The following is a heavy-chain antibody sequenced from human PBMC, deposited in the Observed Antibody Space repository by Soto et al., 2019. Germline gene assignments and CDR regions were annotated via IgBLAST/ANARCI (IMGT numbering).Heavy chain of an antibody. CDR3: AREVYYGSESYNFDY. CDR1: GFTFSSYS. Sequence: EVQLVESGGGLVKPGGSLRLSCAASGFTFSSYSMNWVRQAPGKGLEWVSSISSSSSYIYYADSVKGRFTISRDNAKNSLDLQMNSLRAEDTAVYYCAREVYYGSESYNFDYWGQGTLVTVSS. D-gene: IGHD3-10*01. V-gene: IGHV3-21*01. CDR2: ISSSSSYI. J-gene: IGHJ4*02.